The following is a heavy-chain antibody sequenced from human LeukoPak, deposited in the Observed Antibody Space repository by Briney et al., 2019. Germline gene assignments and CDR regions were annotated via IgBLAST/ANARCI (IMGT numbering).Heavy chain of an antibody. CDR2: IYSGGST. J-gene: IGHJ4*02. D-gene: IGHD6-13*01. Sequence: PGGSLRLSCAASGFTVSSNYMSWVRQAPGKGLEWVSVIYSGGSTYYADSVKGRFTISRDNSKNTLYLQMNSLRAGDTAVYYCASEDPYSSSRSSGYWGQGTLVTVSS. V-gene: IGHV3-53*01. CDR3: ASEDPYSSSRSSGY. CDR1: GFTVSSNY.